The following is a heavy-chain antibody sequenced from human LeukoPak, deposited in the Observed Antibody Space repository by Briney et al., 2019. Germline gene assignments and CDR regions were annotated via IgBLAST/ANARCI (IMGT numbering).Heavy chain of an antibody. V-gene: IGHV1-69*04. CDR2: IIPILGIA. CDR3: ATLPRNWNDPLGY. Sequence: SVKVSCKATGGTFSSYAISWVRQAPGQGLEWMGRIIPILGIANYAQKFQGRVTITADKSTSTAYMELSSLRSEDTAVYYCATLPRNWNDPLGYWGQGTLVTVSS. J-gene: IGHJ4*02. CDR1: GGTFSSYA. D-gene: IGHD1-20*01.